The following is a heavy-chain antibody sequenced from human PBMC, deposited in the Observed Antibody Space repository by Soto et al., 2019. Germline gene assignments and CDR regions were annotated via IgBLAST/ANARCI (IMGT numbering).Heavy chain of an antibody. D-gene: IGHD3-16*01. CDR3: ARGGYYDNSWGKLSHYGLDV. V-gene: IGHV1-18*01. J-gene: IGHJ6*02. CDR2: ISPYNDYT. CDR1: GYTFIRYG. Sequence: QVQLAQSANEVKKPGASVRVSCKAAGYTFIRYGIAWVRQAPGQGLEWMGWISPYNDYTVYAQKFQGSVSMTADTSTRTVYMNMRGLKSDDTAVYYCARGGYYDNSWGKLSHYGLDVWGQGTSVSVS.